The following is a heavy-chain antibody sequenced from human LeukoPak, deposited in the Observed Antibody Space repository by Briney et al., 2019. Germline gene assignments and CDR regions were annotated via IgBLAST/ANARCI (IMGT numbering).Heavy chain of an antibody. CDR1: GFTFSSYA. CDR2: ISGSGGST. D-gene: IGHD2-15*01. Sequence: GGSLRLSCAASGFTFSSYAMSWVRQAPGKGLEWVSAISGSGGSTYYADSVKGRFTISRDNAKNTLYLQMNSLRAEDTAVYYCARVGCSGGSCIDYWGQGTLVTVSS. J-gene: IGHJ4*02. CDR3: ARVGCSGGSCIDY. V-gene: IGHV3-23*01.